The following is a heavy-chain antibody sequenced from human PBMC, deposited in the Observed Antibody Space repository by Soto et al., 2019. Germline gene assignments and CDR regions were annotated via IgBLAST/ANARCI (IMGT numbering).Heavy chain of an antibody. CDR2: IYNSGNT. V-gene: IGHV4-59*01. CDR3: ARGKGWNYVNYFDY. Sequence: SEILPLPSTVSSDYISSYFWSRIRQPPGEGLEWIAYIYNSGNTNYKPSLKSRVTISVDTSKNQFSLKLSSVNAADTVVYYCARGKGWNYVNYFDYWGQGTLVTVSS. D-gene: IGHD1-7*01. CDR1: SDYISSYF. J-gene: IGHJ4*02.